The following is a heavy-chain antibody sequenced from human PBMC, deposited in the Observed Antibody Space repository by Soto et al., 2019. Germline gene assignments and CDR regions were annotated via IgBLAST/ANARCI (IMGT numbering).Heavy chain of an antibody. CDR3: ARSRYCSSTSCYVSSFDY. D-gene: IGHD2-2*01. J-gene: IGHJ4*02. CDR2: ISSSSSYI. CDR1: GFTFSSYS. Sequence: GGSLRLSCAASGFTFSSYSMNWVRQAPGKGLEWVSSISSSSSYIYYADSVKGRFTISRDNAKNSLYLQMNSLRAEDTAVYYCARSRYCSSTSCYVSSFDYWGQGTLVTVSS. V-gene: IGHV3-21*01.